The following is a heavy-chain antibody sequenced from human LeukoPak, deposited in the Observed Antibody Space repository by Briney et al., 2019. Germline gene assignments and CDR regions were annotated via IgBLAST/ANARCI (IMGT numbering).Heavy chain of an antibody. V-gene: IGHV3-74*01. CDR2: IISDGTTT. Sequence: GGSLRLSCTASGFPLSNFWMHWVRQVPGKGLVWVSRIISDGTTTSYADSVKGRFTISRDNAKNTLYLQMNSLRAEDTAVYYCTRDWRSMAFDYWGQGTLVTVSS. D-gene: IGHD3-16*01. J-gene: IGHJ4*02. CDR1: GFPLSNFW. CDR3: TRDWRSMAFDY.